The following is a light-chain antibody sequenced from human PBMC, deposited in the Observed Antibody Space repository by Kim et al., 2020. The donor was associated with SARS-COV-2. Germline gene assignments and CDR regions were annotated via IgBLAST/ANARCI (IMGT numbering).Light chain of an antibody. CDR3: QQYKNYWT. V-gene: IGKV1-5*03. Sequence: DIQMTQSPSTLSASVGDRVTITCRASQNIDTWLAWYQQKPRQAPNLLIYRASSFQNGVPSRFSGSGSGTEFTLTINGLQPDDFATYYCQQYKNYWTFGRGTKVDIK. CDR2: RAS. CDR1: QNIDTW. J-gene: IGKJ1*01.